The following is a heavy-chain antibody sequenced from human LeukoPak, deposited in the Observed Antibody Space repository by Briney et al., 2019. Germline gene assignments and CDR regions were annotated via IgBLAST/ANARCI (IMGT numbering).Heavy chain of an antibody. CDR1: GFIFSDYS. CDR2: ISTHSTYT. V-gene: IGHV3-11*05. J-gene: IGHJ6*02. CDR3: ARDRHAGDYGDYGGYYSYGMDV. Sequence: PGGSLRLSCAASGFIFSDYSMSWIRQAPGKGLEWVSYISTHSTYTHYADSVRGRFTISRDNAKNSLYLQVNSLRAEDTAVYYCARDRHAGDYGDYGGYYSYGMDVWGLGTTVTVSS. D-gene: IGHD4-17*01.